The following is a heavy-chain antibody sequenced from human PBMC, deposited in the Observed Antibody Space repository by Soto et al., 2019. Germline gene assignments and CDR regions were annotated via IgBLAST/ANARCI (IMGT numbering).Heavy chain of an antibody. V-gene: IGHV1-18*01. CDR3: ARVYCSGGSCHADAFDI. Sequence: QVQLVQSGAEVKKHGASVKVSCKASGYTFTSYGISWVRQAPGQGLEWMGWISAYNGNTNYAQKLQGRVTMTTDTSTSTAYMELRSLRSDDTAVYYCARVYCSGGSCHADAFDIWGQGTMVTVSS. J-gene: IGHJ3*02. D-gene: IGHD2-15*01. CDR2: ISAYNGNT. CDR1: GYTFTSYG.